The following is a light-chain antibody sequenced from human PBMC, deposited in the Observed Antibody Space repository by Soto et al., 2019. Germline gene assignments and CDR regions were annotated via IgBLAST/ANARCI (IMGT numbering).Light chain of an antibody. CDR3: QQYDISPRT. V-gene: IGKV3-20*01. J-gene: IGKJ1*01. CDR2: GAS. CDR1: QSVSGGS. Sequence: EIVLTQSPGTLSLSPGERATLSCRASQSVSGGSLAWYQQRPGQAPRLLIYGASSRATGIPDRFSGSGSGTDFTLTITRLEPEDFAVYYCQQYDISPRTFGQGTKV.